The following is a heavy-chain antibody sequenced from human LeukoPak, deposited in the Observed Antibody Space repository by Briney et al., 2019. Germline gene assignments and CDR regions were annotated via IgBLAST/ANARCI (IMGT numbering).Heavy chain of an antibody. Sequence: ASVKVSCKASGYTFTGYYMHWVRQAPGQGLGWMGWINPNSGGTNYAQKFQGRVTMTRDTSISTAYMELSRLRSDDTAVYYCARDPTYYDFWSGTGDYWGQGTLVTVSS. CDR2: INPNSGGT. CDR3: ARDPTYYDFWSGTGDY. CDR1: GYTFTGYY. V-gene: IGHV1-2*02. D-gene: IGHD3-3*01. J-gene: IGHJ4*02.